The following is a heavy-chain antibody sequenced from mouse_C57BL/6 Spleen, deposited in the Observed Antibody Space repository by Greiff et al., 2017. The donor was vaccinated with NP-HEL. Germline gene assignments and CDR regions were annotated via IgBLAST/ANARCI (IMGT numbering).Heavy chain of an antibody. CDR2: ISDGGSYT. D-gene: IGHD1-1*01. V-gene: IGHV5-4*03. J-gene: IGHJ4*01. CDR1: GFTFSSYA. CDR3: ARASTTVVAPYYAMDY. Sequence: EVKLVESGGGLVKPGGSLKLSCAASGFTFSSYAMSWVRQTPEKRLEWVATISDGGSYTYYPDNVKGRFTISRDNAKNNLYLQMSHLKSEDTAMYYCARASTTVVAPYYAMDYWGQGTSVTVSS.